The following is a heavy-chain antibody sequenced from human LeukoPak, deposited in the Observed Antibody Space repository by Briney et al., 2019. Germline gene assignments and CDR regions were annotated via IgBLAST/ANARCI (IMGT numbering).Heavy chain of an antibody. CDR1: GFTFSSYG. Sequence: GGSLRLSCAASGFTFSSYGMHWVRQAPGKGLEGVAFIRYDGSNKYYADSVKGRFTISRDNSKNTLYLQMNSLRAEDTAVYYCAKDPGTRYDPLGYFDYWGQGTLVTVPS. V-gene: IGHV3-30*02. D-gene: IGHD3-10*01. CDR2: IRYDGSNK. CDR3: AKDPGTRYDPLGYFDY. J-gene: IGHJ4*02.